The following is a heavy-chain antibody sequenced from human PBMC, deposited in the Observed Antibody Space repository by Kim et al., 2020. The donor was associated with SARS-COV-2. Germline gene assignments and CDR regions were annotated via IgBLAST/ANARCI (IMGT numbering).Heavy chain of an antibody. V-gene: IGHV3-30*18. CDR1: GFTFSTYA. CDR3: AKGAFSYGTIDY. CDR2: LSNDGSHK. J-gene: IGHJ4*02. Sequence: GGSLILSCAASGFTFSTYAMHWVRQAPGKRLEWVAVLSNDGSHKYYADSVKGRFTISRDNSKNTLYLQMDSLRAEDTSVYYCAKGAFSYGTIDYGGQGTLVTVSS. D-gene: IGHD5-18*01.